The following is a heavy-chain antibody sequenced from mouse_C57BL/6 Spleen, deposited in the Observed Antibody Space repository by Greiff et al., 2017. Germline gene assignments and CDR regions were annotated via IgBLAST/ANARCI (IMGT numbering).Heavy chain of an antibody. CDR3: ARPIYCGNWYFDV. D-gene: IGHD2-1*01. CDR2: IDPSDSYT. CDR1: GYTFTSYW. J-gene: IGHJ1*03. V-gene: IGHV1-69*01. Sequence: VQLQQPGAELVMPGASVKLSCKASGYTFTSYWMHWVKQRPGQGLEWIGEIDPSDSYTNYNQKFKGKSTLTADKSSRTAYMQLSSLTSEDSAVYYSARPIYCGNWYFDVWGTGTTVTVSS.